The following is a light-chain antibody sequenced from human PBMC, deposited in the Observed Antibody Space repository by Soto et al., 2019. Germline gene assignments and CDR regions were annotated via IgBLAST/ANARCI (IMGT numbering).Light chain of an antibody. CDR3: CSSGGSPTYV. V-gene: IGLV2-23*02. CDR2: EVN. CDR1: ISNVVSYKL. Sequence: QSALAQPASVSWSPGQSITISCTGTISNVVSYKLVSWYQQHPGKAPKLIIFEVNKRPSGVSNRFSGSKSGNTASLTISGIKVEDEADYYCCSSGGSPTYVFGTGTKVPVL. J-gene: IGLJ1*01.